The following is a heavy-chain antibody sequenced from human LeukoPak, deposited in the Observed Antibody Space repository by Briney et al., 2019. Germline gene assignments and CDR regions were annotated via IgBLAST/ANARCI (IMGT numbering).Heavy chain of an antibody. Sequence: PGGSLRHSRAASGFTFSSYWMSWVRQAPGKGLEWVANIKQDGSEKYYVDSVKGRFTISRDNAKNSLYLQMNSLRAEDTAVYYCARETYDSSGYKPLDYWGQGTLVTVSS. CDR3: ARETYDSSGYKPLDY. CDR1: GFTFSSYW. D-gene: IGHD3-22*01. V-gene: IGHV3-7*03. CDR2: IKQDGSEK. J-gene: IGHJ4*02.